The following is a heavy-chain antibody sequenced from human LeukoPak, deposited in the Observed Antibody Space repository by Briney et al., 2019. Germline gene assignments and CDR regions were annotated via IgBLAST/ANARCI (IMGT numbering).Heavy chain of an antibody. CDR3: ARGMPYGLYYYMDV. J-gene: IGHJ6*03. Sequence: SETLSLTCTVSGGSISSYYWSWIRQPPGKGLEWIGYIYYSGSTNYNPSLKSRVTISVDRTKNQFSLKLTSVTAADTAVYFCARGMPYGLYYYMDVWGKGTPVTVSS. CDR2: IYYSGST. V-gene: IGHV4-59*01. D-gene: IGHD2-2*01. CDR1: GGSISSYY.